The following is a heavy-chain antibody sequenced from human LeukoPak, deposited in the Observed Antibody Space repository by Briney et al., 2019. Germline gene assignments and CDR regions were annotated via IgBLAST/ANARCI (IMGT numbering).Heavy chain of an antibody. CDR1: GGSISSGSYY. CDR3: ARSLYNFYAFDI. CDR2: IYTSGST. D-gene: IGHD1-1*01. V-gene: IGHV4-61*02. J-gene: IGHJ3*02. Sequence: SETLSLTCTVSGGSISSGSYYWSWIRQPAGKGLEWIGRIYTSGSTNYNPSLKSRVTISVDTSKNQFSLKLSSVTAADTAVYYCARSLYNFYAFDIWGQGTMVTVSS.